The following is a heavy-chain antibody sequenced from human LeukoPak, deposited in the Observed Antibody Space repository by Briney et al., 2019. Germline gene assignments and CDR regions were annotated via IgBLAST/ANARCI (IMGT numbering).Heavy chain of an antibody. V-gene: IGHV3-7*03. J-gene: IGHJ4*02. CDR3: ARPDPYPCGCNLEY. D-gene: IGHD2/OR15-2a*01. Sequence: HPGGSLRLSCAASGFTFSSSWMSSVRQPPGKGLGWVANIKQDGSEKYYVDSVKGRFTISRDNAKNSGYMQMNSLRVEDTAVYYCARPDPYPCGCNLEYWGQGTLVTVSS. CDR2: IKQDGSEK. CDR1: GFTFSSSW.